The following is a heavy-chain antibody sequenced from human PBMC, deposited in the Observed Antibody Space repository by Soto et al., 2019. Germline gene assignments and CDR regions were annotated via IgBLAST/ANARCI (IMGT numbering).Heavy chain of an antibody. J-gene: IGHJ6*03. Sequence: ASVKVSSTASGYTFTVYDMHGVRQAPGQGLEWMGWINPNSGGTNYAQKFQGWVTMTRDTSISTAYMELSRLRSDDTAVYYCARAMYYDFWSSYYYMDVWGKGTTVTVSS. CDR2: INPNSGGT. CDR3: ARAMYYDFWSSYYYMDV. CDR1: GYTFTVYD. D-gene: IGHD3-3*01. V-gene: IGHV1-2*04.